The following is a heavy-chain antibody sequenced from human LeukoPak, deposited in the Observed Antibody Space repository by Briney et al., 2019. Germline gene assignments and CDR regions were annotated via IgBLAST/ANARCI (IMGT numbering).Heavy chain of an antibody. CDR2: IIPIFGTA. CDR3: AREADSSGYYPRDAFDI. V-gene: IGHV1-69*13. Sequence: SVKVSCTASGGTFSSYAISWVRQAPGQGLEWMGGIIPIFGTANYAQKFQGRVTITADESTSTAYMELSSLRSEDTAVYYCAREADSSGYYPRDAFDIWGQGTMVTVSS. CDR1: GGTFSSYA. J-gene: IGHJ3*02. D-gene: IGHD3-22*01.